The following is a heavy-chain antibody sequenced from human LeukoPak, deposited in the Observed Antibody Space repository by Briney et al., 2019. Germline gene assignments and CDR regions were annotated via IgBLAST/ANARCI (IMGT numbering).Heavy chain of an antibody. CDR1: GGSISSGDYY. Sequence: TSQTLSLTCTVSGGSISSGDYYWSWIRQPPGKGLEWIGYIYYSGSTYYNPSLKSRVTISVDTSKNQFSLKLSSVTAADTAVYYCARGGGITMVRGVLVQWGQGTLVTVSS. CDR2: IYYSGST. CDR3: ARGGGITMVRGVLVQ. D-gene: IGHD3-10*01. J-gene: IGHJ4*02. V-gene: IGHV4-30-4*08.